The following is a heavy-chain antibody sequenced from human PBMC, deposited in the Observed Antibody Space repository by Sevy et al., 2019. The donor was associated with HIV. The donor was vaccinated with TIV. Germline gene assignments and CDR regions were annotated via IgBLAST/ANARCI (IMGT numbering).Heavy chain of an antibody. CDR3: ARLKGYQLLIDY. D-gene: IGHD2-2*01. V-gene: IGHV3-7*03. Sequence: GGSLRLSCAASGFTFSSYWMSWVRQAPGKGLEWVANIKQDGSEKYYVDSVKGRFTLSTDNAKNSLYLQMNSLRAEDTAVYYCARLKGYQLLIDYWGQGTLVTVSS. J-gene: IGHJ4*02. CDR2: IKQDGSEK. CDR1: GFTFSSYW.